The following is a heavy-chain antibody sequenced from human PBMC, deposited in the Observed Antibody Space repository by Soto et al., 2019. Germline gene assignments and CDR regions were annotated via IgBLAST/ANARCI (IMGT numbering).Heavy chain of an antibody. Sequence: PGESLKISCKGSGYSFSSYWIGWVRQMPGKGLEWMGIIYHGDSNTRYSPSLQGQVTISADKSINTAYLQWSSLKASDTAMYYCARGFYDILTGPFDYWGQGTLVTVSS. J-gene: IGHJ4*02. CDR2: IYHGDSNT. CDR3: ARGFYDILTGPFDY. CDR1: GYSFSSYW. D-gene: IGHD3-9*01. V-gene: IGHV5-51*01.